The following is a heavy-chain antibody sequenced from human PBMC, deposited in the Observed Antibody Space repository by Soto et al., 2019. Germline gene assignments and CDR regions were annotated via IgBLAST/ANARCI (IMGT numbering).Heavy chain of an antibody. Sequence: PSETLSLTCTVSGGSISSYYWSWIRQPPGKGLEWIGYIYYSGSTNYNPSLKSRVTISVDTSKNQFSLKLSSVTAADTAVYYCARAVDWSGYGNWFDPWGQGTLVTVSS. CDR1: GGSISSYY. CDR3: ARAVDWSGYGNWFDP. D-gene: IGHD3-3*01. J-gene: IGHJ5*02. CDR2: IYYSGST. V-gene: IGHV4-59*01.